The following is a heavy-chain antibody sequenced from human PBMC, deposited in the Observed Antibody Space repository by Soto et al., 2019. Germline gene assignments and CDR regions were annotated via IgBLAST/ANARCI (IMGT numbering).Heavy chain of an antibody. Sequence: ASVKVSCKASGYTFTSYGISWVRQAPGQGLEWMGWISAYNGNTNYAQKLQGRVTMTTDTSTSTAYMELRSLRSDDTAVYYCARVRNNYYYYGMDVWGQGTTVTVSS. CDR2: ISAYNGNT. CDR3: ARVRNNYYYYGMDV. CDR1: GYTFTSYG. V-gene: IGHV1-18*01. J-gene: IGHJ6*02.